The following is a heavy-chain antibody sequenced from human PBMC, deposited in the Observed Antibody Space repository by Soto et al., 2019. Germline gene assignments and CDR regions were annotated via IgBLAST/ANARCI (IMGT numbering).Heavy chain of an antibody. Sequence: GASVKVSCKASGYTFTSYAMHWVRQAPGQRLEWMGWINAGNGSTKYSQKFQGRVTITRDTSASTAYMELSSLRSDDTAVYYCARVDNWNVWYFDYWGQGTLVTVSS. J-gene: IGHJ4*02. CDR3: ARVDNWNVWYFDY. V-gene: IGHV1-3*01. CDR1: GYTFTSYA. D-gene: IGHD1-20*01. CDR2: INAGNGST.